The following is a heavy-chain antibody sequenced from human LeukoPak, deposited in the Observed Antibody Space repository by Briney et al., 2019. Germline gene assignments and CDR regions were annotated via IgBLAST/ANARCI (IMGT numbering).Heavy chain of an antibody. J-gene: IGHJ4*02. D-gene: IGHD3-9*01. CDR2: ISTDGSTT. Sequence: GGSLRLSCAASRFTFSSYWMHWVRQAPGKGLVWVSRISTDGSTTNYADSVKGRFTISRDNAKNILYLQMNSLRVEDTAVYYCVRGADTGYSSDSWGQGTLVTVSS. CDR3: VRGADTGYSSDS. CDR1: RFTFSSYW. V-gene: IGHV3-74*01.